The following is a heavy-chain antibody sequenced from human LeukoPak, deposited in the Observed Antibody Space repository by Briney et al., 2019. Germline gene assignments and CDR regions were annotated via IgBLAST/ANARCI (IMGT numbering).Heavy chain of an antibody. D-gene: IGHD3-10*01. CDR1: GFTFSDYY. Sequence: LCGWSLRLSCAASGFTFSDYYIDWVRQAPGKGLEWVGRTRNKVNGYTTEYAASVKGRFTISRDDSKNSLYLQMNSLKTEDTAVYYCARSGSGWTEMFDYWGQGTLVAVSS. V-gene: IGHV3-72*01. CDR2: TRNKVNGYTT. CDR3: ARSGSGWTEMFDY. J-gene: IGHJ4*02.